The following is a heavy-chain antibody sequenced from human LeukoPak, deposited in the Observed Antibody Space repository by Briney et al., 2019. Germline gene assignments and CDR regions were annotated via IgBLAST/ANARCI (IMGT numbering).Heavy chain of an antibody. CDR1: GASISSSYW. CDR3: APSPCSGDSCYRFDF. V-gene: IGHV4-4*02. J-gene: IGHJ4*02. Sequence: PSETLSLTCAVSGASISSSYWWSWVRQPPGKGLEWIGEIHHSGRTKYNPSLKSRVTISVDKSKNQFSLKLSSVTAADTAVYYCAPSPCSGDSCYRFDFWGQGTQVTVSS. CDR2: IHHSGRT. D-gene: IGHD2-15*01.